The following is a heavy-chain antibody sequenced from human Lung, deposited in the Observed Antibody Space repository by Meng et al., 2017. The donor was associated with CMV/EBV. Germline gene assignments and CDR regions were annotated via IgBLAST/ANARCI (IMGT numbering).Heavy chain of an antibody. Sequence: SCAASGLTFSSYGMHWVRQAPGKGLEWVAFIRYDGSNKYYADSVKGRFTISRDNSKNTLYLQMNSLRAEDTAVYYCAKDFCSSTSCYRSYYYYYGMDVXGQGXTVTVSS. D-gene: IGHD2-2*01. CDR1: GLTFSSYG. J-gene: IGHJ6*02. CDR3: AKDFCSSTSCYRSYYYYYGMDV. V-gene: IGHV3-30*02. CDR2: IRYDGSNK.